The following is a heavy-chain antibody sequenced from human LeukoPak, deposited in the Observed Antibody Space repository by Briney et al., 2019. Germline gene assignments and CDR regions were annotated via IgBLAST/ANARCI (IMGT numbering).Heavy chain of an antibody. CDR2: MNPNSGNT. J-gene: IGHJ4*02. D-gene: IGHD3-22*01. CDR3: ARGAYDSSGYYLQPPSDY. V-gene: IGHV1-8*01. Sequence: ASVKVSCKASGYTFTSYHINWVRQATGQGLEWMGWMNPNSGNTGYAQKFQGRVTMTRNTSISTAYMELSSLRSEDTAVYYCARGAYDSSGYYLQPPSDYWGQGTLVTVSS. CDR1: GYTFTSYH.